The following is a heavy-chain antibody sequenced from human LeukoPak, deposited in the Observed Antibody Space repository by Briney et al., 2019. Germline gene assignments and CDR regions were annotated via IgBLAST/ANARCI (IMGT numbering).Heavy chain of an antibody. J-gene: IGHJ6*02. CDR2: IYYSGST. CDR1: GGSISSSSYY. Sequence: PETLSLTCTVSGGSISSSSYYWGWIRQPPGKGLEWIGSIYYSGSTYYNPSLKSRVTISVDTSKNQFSLKLSSVTAADTAVYYCARQRGDTAMVAYYYGMDVWGQGTTVTVSS. V-gene: IGHV4-39*01. D-gene: IGHD5-18*01. CDR3: ARQRGDTAMVAYYYGMDV.